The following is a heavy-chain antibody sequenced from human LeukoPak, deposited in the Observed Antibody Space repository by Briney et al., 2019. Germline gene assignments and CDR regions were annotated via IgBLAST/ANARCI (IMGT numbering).Heavy chain of an antibody. CDR3: ARILSSAWGELGY. CDR2: IRSDGSNK. V-gene: IGHV3-30*02. D-gene: IGHD6-25*01. Sequence: GGSLRLSCGASGFTFSSYGMHWVRQAPGKGLEWVAFIRSDGSNKYYADSVKGRFTISRDNSKNTLYLQMNSLRAEDTAVYYCARILSSAWGELGYWGQGTLVTVSS. CDR1: GFTFSSYG. J-gene: IGHJ4*02.